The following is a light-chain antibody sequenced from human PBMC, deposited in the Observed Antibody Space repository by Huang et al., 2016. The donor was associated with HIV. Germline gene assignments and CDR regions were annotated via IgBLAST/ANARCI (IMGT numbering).Light chain of an antibody. CDR2: WAS. Sequence: DIVMTQSPDSLAVSLGERATINCKSSQSVLYSSYNKSYLTWYQQKPGQPPNLLIYWASTRESGVPDRFSGSGSGKDFTLTISSLQAEDVAVYYCQQYFNTPWTFGQGTKVEI. V-gene: IGKV4-1*01. CDR1: QSVLYSSYNKSY. J-gene: IGKJ1*01. CDR3: QQYFNTPWT.